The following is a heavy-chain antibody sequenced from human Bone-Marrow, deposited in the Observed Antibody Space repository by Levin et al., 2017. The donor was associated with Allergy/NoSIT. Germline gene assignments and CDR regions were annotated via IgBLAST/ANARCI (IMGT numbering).Heavy chain of an antibody. CDR1: GYSFTSYW. CDR2: IYPGDSDT. J-gene: IGHJ3*02. Sequence: GESLKISCKGSGYSFTSYWIGWVRQMPGKGLEWMGIIYPGDSDTRYSPSFQGQVTISADKSISTAYLQWSSLKASDTAMYYCARTIVESSGWYRGDVDAFDIWGQGTMVTVSS. D-gene: IGHD6-19*01. CDR3: ARTIVESSGWYRGDVDAFDI. V-gene: IGHV5-51*01.